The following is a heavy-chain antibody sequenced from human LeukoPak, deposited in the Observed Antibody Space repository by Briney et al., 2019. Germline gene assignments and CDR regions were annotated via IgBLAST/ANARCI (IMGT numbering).Heavy chain of an antibody. CDR2: IKQDGSEK. J-gene: IGHJ6*02. CDR1: GFTFSSYW. CDR3: ARDRGQWLVSNYYYYGIDV. V-gene: IGHV3-7*01. Sequence: GGSLRLSCAASGFTFSSYWMSWVRQAPGKGLEGVANIKQDGSEKYYVYSVKGRFTISRDNAKNSLYLQMNSLRAEDTAVYYCARDRGQWLVSNYYYYGIDVWGQGTTVTVSS. D-gene: IGHD6-19*01.